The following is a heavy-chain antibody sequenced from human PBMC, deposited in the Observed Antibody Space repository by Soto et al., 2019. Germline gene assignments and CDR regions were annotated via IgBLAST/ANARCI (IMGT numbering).Heavy chain of an antibody. CDR3: ARDRAGALYFVY. J-gene: IGHJ4*02. V-gene: IGHV4-31*03. D-gene: IGHD6-13*01. Sequence: QVQLQESGPGLVKPSQTLSLTCTVSGGSISSGGYYWSWIRQHPGKGLEWIGYIYYSGSTYYNPSLKSRVTISVDPSKKQFSLKLSSVTAADTAVYGCARDRAGALYFVYWGQGTLVTVSS. CDR1: GGSISSGGYY. CDR2: IYYSGST.